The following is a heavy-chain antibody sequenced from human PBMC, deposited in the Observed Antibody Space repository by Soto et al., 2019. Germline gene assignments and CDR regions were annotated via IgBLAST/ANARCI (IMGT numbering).Heavy chain of an antibody. CDR2: ISYDGSNK. CDR1: GFTFSSYA. V-gene: IGHV3-30-3*01. Sequence: QVQLVESGGGVVQPGRSLRLSCAASGFTFSSYAMHWVRQAPGKELEWVAVISYDGSNKYYADSVKGRFTISRDNSKNTLYLQKNSLRAEDTAVYYCAREYMVRGGGVWGQGTTVTVSS. CDR3: AREYMVRGGGV. J-gene: IGHJ6*02. D-gene: IGHD3-10*01.